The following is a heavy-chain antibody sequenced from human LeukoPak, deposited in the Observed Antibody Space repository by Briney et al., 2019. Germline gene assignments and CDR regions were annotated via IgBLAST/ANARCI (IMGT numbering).Heavy chain of an antibody. V-gene: IGHV4-34*01. CDR1: VGSFSGYY. CDR3: ARTHYYYYGMDV. CDR2: INHSGST. J-gene: IGHJ6*02. Sequence: SETLSLTCAVYVGSFSGYYWSWIRQPPWKGLEWVGEINHSGSTNYNPSRKSRVTISVDTSKNQFSLKLSSVTAADTAVYYCARTHYYYYGMDVWGQGTTVTVSS.